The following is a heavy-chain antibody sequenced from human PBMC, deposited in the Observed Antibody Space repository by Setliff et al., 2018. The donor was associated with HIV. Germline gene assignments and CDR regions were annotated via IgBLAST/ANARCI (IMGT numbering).Heavy chain of an antibody. CDR2: IIPILGIA. Sequence: SVKVSCKASGGAFSSYALSWVRQAPGQGLEWMGGIIPILGIANYAQKFQGRVTITADKSTSTAYMELSSLRSEDTAIYYCATLDYYGGDCYSRQSYFDYWGQGTLVTVSS. CDR1: GGAFSSYA. J-gene: IGHJ4*02. V-gene: IGHV1-69*10. CDR3: ATLDYYGGDCYSRQSYFDY. D-gene: IGHD2-21*02.